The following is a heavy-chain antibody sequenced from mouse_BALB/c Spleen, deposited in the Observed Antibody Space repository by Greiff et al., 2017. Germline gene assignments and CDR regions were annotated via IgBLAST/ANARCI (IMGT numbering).Heavy chain of an antibody. V-gene: IGHV14-3*02. J-gene: IGHJ2*01. D-gene: IGHD2-4*01. CDR3: ARDGGLRYCFDY. CDR2: IDPANGNT. Sequence: EVQLQQSGAELVKPGASVKLSCTASGFNIKDTYMHWVKQRPEQGLEWIGRIDPANGNTKYDPKFQGKATITADTSSNTAYLQLSSLTSEDTAVYYCARDGGLRYCFDYWGQGTTLTVSS. CDR1: GFNIKDTY.